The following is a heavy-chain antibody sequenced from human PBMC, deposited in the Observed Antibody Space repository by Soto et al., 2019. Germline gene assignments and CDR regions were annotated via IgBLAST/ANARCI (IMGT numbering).Heavy chain of an antibody. CDR2: IIPILGTA. CDR3: ARDKVAAAGFKGWFDP. V-gene: IGHV1-69*10. D-gene: IGHD6-13*01. J-gene: IGHJ5*02. Sequence: ASVKVSCKASGGTFSSYAISWVRQAPGQGLEWMGGIIPILGTANYAQKFQGRVTITADKSTSTAYMELSSLRSEDTAVYYCARDKVAAAGFKGWFDPWGQGTLVTVSS. CDR1: GGTFSSYA.